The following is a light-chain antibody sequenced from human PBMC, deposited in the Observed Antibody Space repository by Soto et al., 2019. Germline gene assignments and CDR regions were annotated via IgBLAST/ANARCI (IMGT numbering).Light chain of an antibody. Sequence: IQMTQSPSSLSASVGDRVTITCRASQSISSYLNWYQQKPGKAPKLLIYGASSLQSGVPSRFSGSGSGTDFSLTISRLDPEDFAVYYCQQYSSSPITFGQGTRLEIK. V-gene: IGKV1-39*01. CDR2: GAS. J-gene: IGKJ5*01. CDR1: QSISSY. CDR3: QQYSSSPIT.